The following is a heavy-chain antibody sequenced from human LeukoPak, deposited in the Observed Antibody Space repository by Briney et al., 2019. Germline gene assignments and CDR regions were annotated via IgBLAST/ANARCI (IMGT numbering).Heavy chain of an antibody. Sequence: GGSLRLSCAASGFTFSTYEMNWVRLAPGKGLEWVSYISSSGSARYYADSVKGRLTISRDTAKNSLYLQMNSLRAEDTAVYYCVRGWYSSGPFDYWGQGTLVTVSS. CDR3: VRGWYSSGPFDY. D-gene: IGHD6-19*01. CDR2: ISSSGSAR. J-gene: IGHJ4*02. CDR1: GFTFSTYE. V-gene: IGHV3-48*03.